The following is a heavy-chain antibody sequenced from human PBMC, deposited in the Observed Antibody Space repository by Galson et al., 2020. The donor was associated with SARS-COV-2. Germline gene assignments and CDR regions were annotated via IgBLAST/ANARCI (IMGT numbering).Heavy chain of an antibody. V-gene: IGHV3-53*01. CDR3: ARDRGGGYGLDV. CDR1: GFTVSANY. D-gene: IGHD3-16*01. Sequence: GGSLRLSCAASGFTVSANYMSWVRQAPGKGLEWVSVIYSDGSTSYADSVKGRITISRDTSKNTLYLQMNSLRAEDTAVYYCARDRGGGYGLDVWGQGTTVSVSS. J-gene: IGHJ6*02. CDR2: IYSDGST.